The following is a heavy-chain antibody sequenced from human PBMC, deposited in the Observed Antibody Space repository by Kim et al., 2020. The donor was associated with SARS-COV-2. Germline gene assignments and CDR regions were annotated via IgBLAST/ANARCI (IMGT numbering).Heavy chain of an antibody. CDR1: GASSISSSHY. CDR3: ARIYFGSGSYQNNWFDP. J-gene: IGHJ5*02. V-gene: IGHV4-39*01. CDR2: IFYSGSA. D-gene: IGHD3-10*01. Sequence: SETLSLTCTVSGASSISSSHYWGWIRQPPGKGLEWIGSIFYSGSASNNPSLKSRVSISVDTSKNQISLKLSSVTAADTAVYYCARIYFGSGSYQNNWFDPGGQGILVTVSS.